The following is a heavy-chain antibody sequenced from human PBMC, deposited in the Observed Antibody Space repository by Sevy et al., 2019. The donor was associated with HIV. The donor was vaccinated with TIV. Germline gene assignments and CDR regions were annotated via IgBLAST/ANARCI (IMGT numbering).Heavy chain of an antibody. Sequence: SETLSLTCGVSGYSISSGYYWGWIRQPPGKGLEWIAKIYETGSTFYNPSLKGRATISMDTSKNQFSLNLTSVTAADTALYYCASSLGKYHWNFFAYWGQGTLVTVSS. J-gene: IGHJ4*02. CDR1: GYSISSGYY. V-gene: IGHV4-38-2*01. CDR2: IYETGST. CDR3: ASSLGKYHWNFFAY. D-gene: IGHD1-7*01.